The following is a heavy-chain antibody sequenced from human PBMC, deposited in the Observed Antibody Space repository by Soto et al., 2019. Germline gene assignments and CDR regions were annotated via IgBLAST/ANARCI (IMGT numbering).Heavy chain of an antibody. Sequence: GGSLRLSCAASGFTFSNAWMSWVRQAPGKGLEWVGRIKSKTDGGTTDYAAPVKGRFTISRDDSKNTLYLQMNSLKTEDTAVYYCTTDTIYDFSLYFDYWGQGTLVTVSS. CDR2: IKSKTDGGTT. V-gene: IGHV3-15*01. CDR3: TTDTIYDFSLYFDY. D-gene: IGHD3-16*01. J-gene: IGHJ4*02. CDR1: GFTFSNAW.